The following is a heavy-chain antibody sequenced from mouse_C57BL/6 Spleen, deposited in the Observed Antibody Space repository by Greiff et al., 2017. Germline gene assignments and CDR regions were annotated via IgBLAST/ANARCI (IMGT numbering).Heavy chain of an antibody. J-gene: IGHJ2*01. D-gene: IGHD2-1*01. CDR2: LSCGRSTV. CDR3: ARLGLYYGKNYFDY. CDR1: GLTFSDSG. Sequence: EVQRVESGGGLVKPGGSLQLSCAATGLTFSDSGMHWLRQAPEKGLYWVAYLSCGRSTVFSAVTVQGRFTISRDNAKYILLLQMTSLRSEDTAMYYCARLGLYYGKNYFDYRGQVCTL. V-gene: IGHV5-17*01.